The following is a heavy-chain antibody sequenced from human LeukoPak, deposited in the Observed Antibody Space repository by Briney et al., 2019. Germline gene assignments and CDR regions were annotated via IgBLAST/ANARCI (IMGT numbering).Heavy chain of an antibody. CDR3: ARDRLDCSSTSCYPSHWFDP. J-gene: IGHJ5*02. CDR1: GYTFTSYD. Sequence: GASVKVSCKASGYTFTSYDINWVRQAPGQGLEWMGGIIPIFGTANYAQKFQGRVTITADESTSTAYMELSSLRSEDTAVYYCARDRLDCSSTSCYPSHWFDPWGQGTLVTVSS. V-gene: IGHV1-69*13. CDR2: IIPIFGTA. D-gene: IGHD2-2*01.